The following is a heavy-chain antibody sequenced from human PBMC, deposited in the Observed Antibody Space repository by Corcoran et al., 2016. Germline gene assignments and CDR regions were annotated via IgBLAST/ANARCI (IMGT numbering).Heavy chain of an antibody. CDR3: ARGAVAGTDYYHYGIDL. CDR2: LYTGAGT. V-gene: IGHV3-53*01. Sequence: EVQLVESGGGLIQPGGSLRLSCAASGFTVSRNYMNWVRQAPGKGLEWVSVLYTGAGTYYADSVKGRFTISRDNSMNTLYLQMNSLRAEDTAVYYCARGAVAGTDYYHYGIDLWGQGTTVTVSS. J-gene: IGHJ6*02. D-gene: IGHD6-19*01. CDR1: GFTVSRNY.